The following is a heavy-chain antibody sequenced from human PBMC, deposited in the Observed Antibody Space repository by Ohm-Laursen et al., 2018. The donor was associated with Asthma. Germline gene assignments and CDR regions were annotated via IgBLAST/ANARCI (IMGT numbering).Heavy chain of an antibody. CDR2: ISGNGANT. D-gene: IGHD2-2*01. Sequence: SLRLSCTASGFIFRSYAMSWVRQAPGKGLEWVSVISGNGANTYYADSVKGRFTISRDNAKNTVYLQMNSLRAEDTGVYYCRGQSMPGVVEVTADSDNWFDPWGQGTLVTVSS. CDR1: GFIFRSYA. V-gene: IGHV3-23*01. J-gene: IGHJ5*02. CDR3: RGQSMPGVVEVTADSDNWFDP.